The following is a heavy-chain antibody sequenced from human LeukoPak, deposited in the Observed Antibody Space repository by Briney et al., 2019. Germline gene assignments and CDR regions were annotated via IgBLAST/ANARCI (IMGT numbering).Heavy chain of an antibody. CDR2: IYSGGST. CDR1: GFTVSSNY. D-gene: IGHD3-22*01. Sequence: QTGGSLRLSCAASGFTVSSNYMSWVRQAPGKGLEWVSVIYSGGSTYYADSVKGRFTISRDNSTNTLYLQMNSLRAEDTAVYYCARGFTYYYDSSGPDAFDIWGQGTMVTVSS. V-gene: IGHV3-66*01. CDR3: ARGFTYYYDSSGPDAFDI. J-gene: IGHJ3*02.